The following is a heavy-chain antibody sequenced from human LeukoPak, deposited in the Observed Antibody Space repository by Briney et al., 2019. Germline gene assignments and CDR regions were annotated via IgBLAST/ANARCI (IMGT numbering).Heavy chain of an antibody. V-gene: IGHV3-74*01. Sequence: GGSLRLSCLASGITFNRYWRHWVRQAPGKGLVWVASINFDGSVKTYADSVKRQFTISRDNPKNTLYVQMNSLTAEDTAVYYCATEGRHTSGLYNFAYWGLGTLVTVSS. D-gene: IGHD3-22*01. CDR2: INFDGSVK. J-gene: IGHJ4*02. CDR3: ATEGRHTSGLYNFAY. CDR1: GITFNRYW.